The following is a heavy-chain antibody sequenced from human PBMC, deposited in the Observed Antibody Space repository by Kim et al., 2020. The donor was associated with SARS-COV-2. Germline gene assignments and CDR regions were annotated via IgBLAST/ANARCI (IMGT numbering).Heavy chain of an antibody. CDR1: GGSISSGGYY. V-gene: IGHV4-31*03. Sequence: SETLSLTCTVSGGSISSGGYYWSWIRQHPGKGLEWIGYIYYSGSTYYNPSLKSRVTISVDTSKNQFSLKLSSVTAADTAVYYCASRTGNDVDDDAFDIWGQGTMVTVSS. CDR3: ASRTGNDVDDDAFDI. D-gene: IGHD1-1*01. J-gene: IGHJ3*02. CDR2: IYYSGST.